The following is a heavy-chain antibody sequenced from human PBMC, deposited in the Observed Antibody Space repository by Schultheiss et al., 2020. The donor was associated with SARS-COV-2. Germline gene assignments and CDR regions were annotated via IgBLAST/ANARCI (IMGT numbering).Heavy chain of an antibody. CDR3: ATQHCSGGSCYQRHFDY. CDR1: GGSVRSGSYY. D-gene: IGHD2-15*01. CDR2: IYHSGST. Sequence: SQTLSLTCTVSGGSVRSGSYYWSWIRQHPGKGLEWIGYIYHSGSTSYNLSHKSRVTITVDTYKNQFSLKLSSVTAADTAVYYCATQHCSGGSCYQRHFDYWGLGTLVTVSS. V-gene: IGHV4-30-4*08. J-gene: IGHJ4*02.